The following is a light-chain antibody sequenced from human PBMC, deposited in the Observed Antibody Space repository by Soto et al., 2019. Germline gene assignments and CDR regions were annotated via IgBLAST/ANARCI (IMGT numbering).Light chain of an antibody. Sequence: QSVLTQPPSASGSPGQSVTISCTGTSSDVGGYNHVSWYQQYPGRAPKLMIYEVTKRPSGVPDRFSGSKSGNTASLTVSGLQAEDEADYCCSSYAASNNFYFVFGGGTKVTVL. V-gene: IGLV2-8*01. CDR1: SSDVGGYNH. CDR2: EVT. J-gene: IGLJ3*02. CDR3: SSYAASNNFYFV.